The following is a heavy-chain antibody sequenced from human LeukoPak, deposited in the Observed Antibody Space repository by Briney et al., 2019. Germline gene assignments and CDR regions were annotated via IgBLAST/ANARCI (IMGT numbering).Heavy chain of an antibody. CDR3: ATTLTNYCSSTSCYADH. V-gene: IGHV5-51*01. Sequence: GESLKISCKVAEYTFTNYWIGWVRPMPGKGLEWVGILYLRDSDARYRPSFQDQVTISADKSTRTAYLQWSSLKASDSAMYYCATTLTNYCSSTSCYADHWGQGTLVTVSS. J-gene: IGHJ4*01. D-gene: IGHD2-2*01. CDR2: LYLRDSDA. CDR1: EYTFTNYW.